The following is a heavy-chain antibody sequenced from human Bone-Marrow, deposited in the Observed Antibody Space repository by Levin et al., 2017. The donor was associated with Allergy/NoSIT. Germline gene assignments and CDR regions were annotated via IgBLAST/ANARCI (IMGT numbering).Heavy chain of an antibody. D-gene: IGHD3-10*01. CDR2: IKRKSDAGTT. Sequence: GESLKISCAASGFTFNNYWMYWVRQAPGKGLEWVGRIKRKSDAGTTDYSTPVKGRFTISRDDSKNTLYLQMNSLRSEDTGVYYCSTGVRLGDYWGPGTLVTVSS. CDR1: GFTFNNYW. CDR3: STGVRLGDY. V-gene: IGHV3-15*01. J-gene: IGHJ4*02.